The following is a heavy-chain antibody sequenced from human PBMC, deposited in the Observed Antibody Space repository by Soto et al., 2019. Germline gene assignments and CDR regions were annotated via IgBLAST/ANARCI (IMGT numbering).Heavy chain of an antibody. D-gene: IGHD5-12*01. CDR2: IIPIFGKA. V-gene: IGHV1-69*12. Sequence: QVQLVQYGAEVKKPGSSVKVSCKASGGTFRSYAISWVRQAPGQGLAWMGGIIPIFGKATYAQKFQGRITITAAESTSTAYMELSSRRSEHKAVYYCAREGYSGYEPNWFDPWGQGTLVTVSS. CDR1: GGTFRSYA. J-gene: IGHJ5*02. CDR3: AREGYSGYEPNWFDP.